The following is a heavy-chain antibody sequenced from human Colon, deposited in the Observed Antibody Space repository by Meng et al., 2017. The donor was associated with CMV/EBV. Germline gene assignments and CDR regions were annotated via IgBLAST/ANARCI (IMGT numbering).Heavy chain of an antibody. D-gene: IGHD2-2*01. Sequence: GESLKISCAASGFTFRSYAMSWVRQAPGTGLEWVAAISGDGVNTFYADSVKGRFTISRDNLINKVSLQMDSLSPEDTAIYYCVKDHIPASLTVVLRSSFGPWGQGVSVTVSS. CDR3: VKDHIPASLTVVLRSSFGP. V-gene: IGHV3-23*01. J-gene: IGHJ5*02. CDR2: ISGDGVNT. CDR1: GFTFRSYA.